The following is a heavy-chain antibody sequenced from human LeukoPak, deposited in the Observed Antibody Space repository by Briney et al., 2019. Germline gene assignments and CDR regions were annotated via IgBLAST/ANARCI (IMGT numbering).Heavy chain of an antibody. V-gene: IGHV1-8*01. Sequence: ASVKVSCKASGYTFTSYDSNWVRQATGQGLEWMGWMNPNRGNTGYAQKFQGRVTMTRNTSLSPAYMKLSSLRSEDTAVYYCALLWFGELLLDYWGQGTLVTVSS. D-gene: IGHD3-10*01. CDR2: MNPNRGNT. J-gene: IGHJ4*02. CDR1: GYTFTSYD. CDR3: ALLWFGELLLDY.